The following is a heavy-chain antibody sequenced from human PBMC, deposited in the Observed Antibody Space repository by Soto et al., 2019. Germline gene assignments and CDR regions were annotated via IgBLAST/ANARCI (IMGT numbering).Heavy chain of an antibody. Sequence: EVQLVASGGGLVQPGGSLRLSCAASGFTLSGRSMHWVRQAPGKGLVWVSGIDHAGTDSTYADSVQGRFTSSRDNAKNMMYLQMNRLRVEDTAVYYCARGWFGPDVWGKGTTVTVSS. CDR1: GFTLSGRS. CDR2: IDHAGTDS. V-gene: IGHV3-74*01. D-gene: IGHD3-10*01. J-gene: IGHJ6*04. CDR3: ARGWFGPDV.